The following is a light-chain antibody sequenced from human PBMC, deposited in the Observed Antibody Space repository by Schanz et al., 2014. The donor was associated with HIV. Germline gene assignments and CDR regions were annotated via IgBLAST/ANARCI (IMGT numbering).Light chain of an antibody. V-gene: IGKV3-20*01. CDR3: QQYGSSTWT. CDR1: QSFGGSQ. J-gene: IGKJ1*01. Sequence: PGERATLSCRTSQSFGGSQLAWYQHKRGQAPRLLIYATSFRATGIPDRFSGSGSGTDFTLTISRLEPEDFAVYYCQQYGSSTWTFGQGTKVEIK. CDR2: ATS.